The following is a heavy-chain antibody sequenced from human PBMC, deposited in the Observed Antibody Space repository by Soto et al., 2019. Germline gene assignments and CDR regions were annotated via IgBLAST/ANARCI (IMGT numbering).Heavy chain of an antibody. CDR2: TYYRSKWYN. J-gene: IGHJ4*02. CDR1: GDSVSNNNAA. Sequence: PSQTLSLTCAISGDSVSNNNAAWNWIRQSPSRGLEWLGRTYYRSKWYNDYAVSVRSRITINPDTSKNQFSLQLNSVTPEDTAVYYCARARERSSLAVFDYWGQGTLVTVSS. CDR3: ARARERSSLAVFDY. D-gene: IGHD1-1*01. V-gene: IGHV6-1*01.